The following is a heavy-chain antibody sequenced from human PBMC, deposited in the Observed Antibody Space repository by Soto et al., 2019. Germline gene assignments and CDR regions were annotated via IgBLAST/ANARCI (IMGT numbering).Heavy chain of an antibody. V-gene: IGHV3-23*01. CDR3: AKVAGPRRITIFGVVTKNWFDP. CDR1: GFTFSSYA. J-gene: IGHJ5*02. D-gene: IGHD3-3*01. CDR2: ISGSGGST. Sequence: GGSLRLSCAASGFTFSSYAMSWVRQAPGKGLEWVSAISGSGGSTYYADSVKGRFTISRDNSKNTLYLQMNSLRAEDTAVYYCAKVAGPRRITIFGVVTKNWFDPWGQGTLVTVSS.